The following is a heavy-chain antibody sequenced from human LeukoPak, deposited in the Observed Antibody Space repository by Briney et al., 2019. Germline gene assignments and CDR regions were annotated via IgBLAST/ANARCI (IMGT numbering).Heavy chain of an antibody. CDR3: AKISSGRTRPIDY. D-gene: IGHD6-25*01. CDR1: GFTFSSYA. J-gene: IGHJ4*02. Sequence: PGGSLRLSCAASGFTFSSYAMSWVRQAPGKGLEWVSAISGSGGSTYYADSVKGRFTISRDNSRNTLYLQMNSLRAEDTAVYYCAKISSGRTRPIDYWGQGTLVTVSS. CDR2: ISGSGGST. V-gene: IGHV3-23*01.